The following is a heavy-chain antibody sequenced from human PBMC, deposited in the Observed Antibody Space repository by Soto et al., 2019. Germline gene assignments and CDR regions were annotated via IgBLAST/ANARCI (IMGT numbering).Heavy chain of an antibody. D-gene: IGHD2-21*01. CDR2: ISSSSSSK. V-gene: IGHV3-21*06. Sequence: SGFPFDTKAMNWVRQAPGKGLEWVSYISSSSSSKFYADSVKDRFTISRDNAKSLLYLQMNSLRAEDTAVYYCARDPFDFGDECSSNYWGQGTRVTVSS. CDR1: GFPFDTKA. CDR3: ARDPFDFGDECSSNY. J-gene: IGHJ4*02.